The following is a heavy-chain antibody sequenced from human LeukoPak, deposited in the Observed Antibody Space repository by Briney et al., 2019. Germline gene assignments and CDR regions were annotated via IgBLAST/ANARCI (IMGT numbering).Heavy chain of an antibody. CDR2: ISPDGSE. Sequence: GGSLRLSCAASGFTFSSYSMNWVRQAPGKGLEWVANISPDGSETVKGRFTVSRDNARNSLFLQMNSLRVEDTAVYYCAGSRLAVTDTLDPWGQGTLVTVSP. CDR1: GFTFSSYS. J-gene: IGHJ5*02. D-gene: IGHD6-19*01. CDR3: AGSRLAVTDTLDP. V-gene: IGHV3-7*01.